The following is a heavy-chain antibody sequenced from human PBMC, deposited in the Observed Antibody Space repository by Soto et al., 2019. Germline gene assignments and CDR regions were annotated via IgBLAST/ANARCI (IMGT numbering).Heavy chain of an antibody. CDR3: ARAAFDI. CDR2: INPNSGGT. CDR1: DYSLTSHY. Sequence: ASVKVSCKASDYSLTSHYMHWVRQAPGQGLEWMGWINPNSGGTNYAQKFQGRVTMTRDTSISTAYMELSRLRSDDTAVYYCARAAFDIWGQGTMVTVSS. J-gene: IGHJ3*02. V-gene: IGHV1-2*02.